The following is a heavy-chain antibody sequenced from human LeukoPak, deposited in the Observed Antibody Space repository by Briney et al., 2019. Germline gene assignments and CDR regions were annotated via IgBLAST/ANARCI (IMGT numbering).Heavy chain of an antibody. CDR3: ARSMNSPYYYDSSGYYDGWLDP. Sequence: SVKVSCKASGGTFSSYAISWVRQAPGQGLEWMGGIIPIFGTANYAQKFQGRVTITADESSSTAYMELSSLRSEDTAVYYCARSMNSPYYYDSSGYYDGWLDPWGQGTLVTVSS. CDR1: GGTFSSYA. J-gene: IGHJ5*02. CDR2: IIPIFGTA. V-gene: IGHV1-69*13. D-gene: IGHD3-22*01.